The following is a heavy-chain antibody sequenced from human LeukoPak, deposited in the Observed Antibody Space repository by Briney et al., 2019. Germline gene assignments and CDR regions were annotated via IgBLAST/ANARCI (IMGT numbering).Heavy chain of an antibody. J-gene: IGHJ4*02. CDR1: GYTFTGYY. V-gene: IGHV1-2*02. Sequence: GASVKVSCKASGYTFTGYYMHWVRQAPGQGLEWMGWINPNSGDTKYAQKLQGRVTMTRDTSISTAYMELSRLRSDDTAVYYCATQRGSYLWGTDFGYWGQGTLVTVSS. D-gene: IGHD3-16*01. CDR2: INPNSGDT. CDR3: ATQRGSYLWGTDFGY.